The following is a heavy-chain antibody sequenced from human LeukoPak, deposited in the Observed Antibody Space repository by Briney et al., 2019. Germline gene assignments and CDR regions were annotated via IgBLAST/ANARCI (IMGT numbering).Heavy chain of an antibody. CDR1: GFTFGSYG. Sequence: GGSLRLSCAASGFTFGSYGMSWVRQGPGKGLEWVANINQDGSEKYYVDSVKGRFTNSRDNAENSLFLQMSSLRVEDTAVYYCAREWQGGIAAAGTRIEGDYWGQGTLVAVSS. D-gene: IGHD6-13*01. CDR3: AREWQGGIAAAGTRIEGDY. CDR2: INQDGSEK. J-gene: IGHJ4*02. V-gene: IGHV3-7*01.